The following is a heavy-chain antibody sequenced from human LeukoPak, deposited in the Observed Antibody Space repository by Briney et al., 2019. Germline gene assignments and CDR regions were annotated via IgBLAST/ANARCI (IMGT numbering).Heavy chain of an antibody. V-gene: IGHV4-34*01. CDR1: GGSISGYY. J-gene: IGHJ6*03. CDR3: ARGSIVATITPRQHYYYYYMDV. D-gene: IGHD5-12*01. Sequence: PSETLSLTCAVYGGSISGYYWSWIRQPPGKGLEWIGEINHSGSTNYNPSLKSRVTISVDTSKNQFSLKLSTVTAADTAVYYCARGSIVATITPRQHYYYYYMDVWGKGTTVTVSS. CDR2: INHSGST.